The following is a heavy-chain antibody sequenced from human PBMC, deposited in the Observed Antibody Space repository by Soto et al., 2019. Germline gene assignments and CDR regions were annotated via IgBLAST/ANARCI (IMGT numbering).Heavy chain of an antibody. CDR3: AKLTYYDILTGYYYFDY. CDR1: GFTFSSYA. CDR2: ISGNGGST. J-gene: IGHJ4*02. D-gene: IGHD3-9*01. Sequence: EVQLLESGGGLVQPGGSLRLSCAASGFTFSSYAMSWVRQAPGKGLEWVSAISGNGGSTYYADSVKGRFTISRDNSKNTLYLQMNSLRAEDTAVYYCAKLTYYDILTGYYYFDYWGQGTLVTVSS. V-gene: IGHV3-23*01.